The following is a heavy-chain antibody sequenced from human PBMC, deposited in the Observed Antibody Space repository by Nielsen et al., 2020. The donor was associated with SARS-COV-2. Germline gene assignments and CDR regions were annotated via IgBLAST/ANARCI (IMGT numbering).Heavy chain of an antibody. J-gene: IGHJ6*02. CDR1: GYTFTSYG. Sequence: ASVKVSCKTSGYTFTSYGISWVRQAPGQGLEWLGWISTYNGNTTYAQNVQGRVTITTDTSTSTAYMELRSLRSDDTAVYRCARFQWNYELFAYYGMDVWGQGTTVTVSS. D-gene: IGHD1-7*01. CDR3: ARFQWNYELFAYYGMDV. V-gene: IGHV1-18*04. CDR2: ISTYNGNT.